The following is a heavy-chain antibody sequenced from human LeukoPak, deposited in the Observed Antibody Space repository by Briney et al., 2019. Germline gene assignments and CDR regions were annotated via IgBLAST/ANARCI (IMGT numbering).Heavy chain of an antibody. Sequence: AASVKVSCKASGYTFTGYYMHWVRQAPGQGLEWMGWINPNSGGTNYAQKFQGRVTMTRDTSISTAYMELSRLRSDDTAVYYCARGLLGFWSGYSYSGQGTLVTVYS. D-gene: IGHD3-3*01. CDR1: GYTFTGYY. J-gene: IGHJ4*02. V-gene: IGHV1-2*02. CDR2: INPNSGGT. CDR3: ARGLLGFWSGYSY.